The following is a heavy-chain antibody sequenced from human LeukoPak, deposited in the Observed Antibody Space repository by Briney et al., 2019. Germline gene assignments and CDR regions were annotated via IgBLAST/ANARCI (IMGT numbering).Heavy chain of an antibody. D-gene: IGHD3-10*01. J-gene: IGHJ4*02. CDR3: ARGPNVLLWFGDLFDLDY. V-gene: IGHV1-69*06. CDR1: GGTFNNYA. CDR2: IIPIFDTA. Sequence: SVKVSCKASGGTFNNYALNWVRQAPGQGLEWMGRIIPIFDTANYAQKFQGRVTITADKSTSTAYMELSSLRSEDTAVYYCARGPNVLLWFGDLFDLDYWGQGTLVTVSS.